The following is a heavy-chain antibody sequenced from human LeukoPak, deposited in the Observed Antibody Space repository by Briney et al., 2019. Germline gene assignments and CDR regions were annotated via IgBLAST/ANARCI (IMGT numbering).Heavy chain of an antibody. V-gene: IGHV3-48*03. CDR1: GFTFSSYE. CDR3: AGDSPMVRGVNDY. J-gene: IGHJ4*02. D-gene: IGHD3-10*01. CDR2: ISSSGSTI. Sequence: GGSLRLSCAASGFTFSSYEMNWVRQAPGKGLEWVSYISSSGSTIYYADSVKGRFTISRDNAKNSLYLQTNSLRAEDTAVYYCAGDSPMVRGVNDYWGQGTLVTVSS.